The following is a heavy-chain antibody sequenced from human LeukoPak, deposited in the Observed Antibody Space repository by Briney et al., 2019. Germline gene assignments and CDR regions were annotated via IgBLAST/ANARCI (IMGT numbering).Heavy chain of an antibody. CDR2: IYYSGST. J-gene: IGHJ4*02. V-gene: IGHV4-30-4*01. CDR3: ARVPTVVTARTKYFDY. CDR1: GGSISSGDYY. D-gene: IGHD4-23*01. Sequence: SETLSLTCTVSGGSISSGDYYWSWIRQPPGKGLEWIGYIYYSGSTYYNPSLKSRVTISVDTSKNQFSLKLSSVTAADTAVYYCARVPTVVTARTKYFDYWGQGTLVTVSS.